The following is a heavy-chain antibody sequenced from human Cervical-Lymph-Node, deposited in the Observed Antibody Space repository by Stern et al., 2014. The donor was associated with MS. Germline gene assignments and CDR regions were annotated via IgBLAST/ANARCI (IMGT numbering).Heavy chain of an antibody. V-gene: IGHV1-2*06. CDR2: SHPNSGVT. D-gene: IGHD3-3*02. J-gene: IGHJ5*02. CDR3: ATAGPAFWFDP. CDR1: GYVFTAYY. Sequence: VQLVESGAEVKKPGASVRLSCKASGYVFTAYYIHWVRQAPGQGLEWVGRSHPNSGVTDYAQKFQGSVTLSRDKSITTAYMEVNGLTSDDTAIYYCATAGPAFWFDPWGQGTLVTVSS.